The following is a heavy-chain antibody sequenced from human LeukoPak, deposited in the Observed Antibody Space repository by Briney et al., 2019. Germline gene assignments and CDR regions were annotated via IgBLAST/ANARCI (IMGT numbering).Heavy chain of an antibody. J-gene: IGHJ4*02. D-gene: IGHD5-18*01. CDR1: GFTFSSYS. CDR2: ISSSSSTI. Sequence: QSGGSLRLSCAASGFTFSSYSMNWVRQAPGKGLEWVSYISSSSSTIYYADSVKGRFTISRDNAKNSLYLQMNSLRAEDTAVYYCARDRISNPRYTDYWGQGTLVTVSS. V-gene: IGHV3-48*01. CDR3: ARDRISNPRYTDY.